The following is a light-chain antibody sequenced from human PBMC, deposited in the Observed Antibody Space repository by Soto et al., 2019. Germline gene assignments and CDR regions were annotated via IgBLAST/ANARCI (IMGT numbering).Light chain of an antibody. J-gene: IGKJ1*01. V-gene: IGKV3-20*01. CDR2: DAS. CDR1: QSVSSSY. CDR3: QQYGSSPKT. Sequence: EIVLTQSPGTLSLSPGERATLSCRASQSVSSSYLAWYQQKPGQAPRLLIYDASSRATGIPDRFSSSGSGTDFTLTISRQEPEHFAVYYCQQYGSSPKTFGQGTKVEIK.